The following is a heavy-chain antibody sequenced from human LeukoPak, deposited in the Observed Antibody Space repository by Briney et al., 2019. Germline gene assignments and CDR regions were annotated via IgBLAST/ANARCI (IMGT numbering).Heavy chain of an antibody. Sequence: SETLSLTCTVSGGPISSYYWSWIRQPPGKGLEWIGYIYYSGSTNYNPSLKSRVTISVDTSKNQFSLKLSSVTAADTAVYYCARYYYDSSGYYLDYWGQGTLVTVSS. D-gene: IGHD3-22*01. V-gene: IGHV4-59*08. CDR3: ARYYYDSSGYYLDY. CDR2: IYYSGST. CDR1: GGPISSYY. J-gene: IGHJ4*02.